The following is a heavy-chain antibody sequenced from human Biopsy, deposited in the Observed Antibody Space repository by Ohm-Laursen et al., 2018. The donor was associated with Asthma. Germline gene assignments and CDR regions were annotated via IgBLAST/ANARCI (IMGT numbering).Heavy chain of an antibody. V-gene: IGHV3-64D*08. CDR3: VKDHSAGYYYFDD. J-gene: IGHJ4*02. CDR1: GFAFSSYS. Sequence: SLRLSCAASGFAFSSYSMHLVRQTPGRAPEYVSFIASDGSNKFYADSVKGRFTVSRDNSKHTLYLHMTGLRADDTGVYYCVKDHSAGYYYFDDWGQGAQVAVSS. CDR2: IASDGSNK. D-gene: IGHD2-21*01.